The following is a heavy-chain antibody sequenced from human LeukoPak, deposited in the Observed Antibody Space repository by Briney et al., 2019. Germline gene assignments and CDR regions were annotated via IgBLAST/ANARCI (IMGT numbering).Heavy chain of an antibody. V-gene: IGHV4-38-2*01. CDR2: IYHSGST. Sequence: PSETLSLTCAVSGYSISSGYYWGWIRQPPGKGLEWIGSIYHSGSTYYNPSLKSRVTISVDTSKNQFSLKLSSVTAADTAVYYCARGKYDYVWGSYRPVGGYFDYWGQGTLVTVSS. CDR3: ARGKYDYVWGSYRPVGGYFDY. D-gene: IGHD3-16*02. J-gene: IGHJ4*02. CDR1: GYSISSGYY.